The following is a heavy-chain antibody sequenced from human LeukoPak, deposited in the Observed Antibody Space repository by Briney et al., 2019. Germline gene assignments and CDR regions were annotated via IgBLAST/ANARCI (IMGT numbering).Heavy chain of an antibody. D-gene: IGHD6-13*01. CDR1: GFTFSSYW. CDR3: ARDFIAAAGFDY. V-gene: IGHV3-74*01. CDR2: INSDGSST. J-gene: IGHJ4*02. Sequence: GSLRLSCAASGFTFSSYWMHWVRRAPGKGLVWVSRINSDGSSTSYADSVKGRFTISRDNAKNTLYLQMNSLRAEDTAVYYCARDFIAAAGFDYWGQGTLVTVSS.